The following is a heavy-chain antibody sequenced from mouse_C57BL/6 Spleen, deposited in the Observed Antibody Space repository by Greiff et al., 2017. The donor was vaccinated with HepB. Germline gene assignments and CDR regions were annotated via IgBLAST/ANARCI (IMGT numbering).Heavy chain of an antibody. CDR3: ARLCSSGYYFDY. V-gene: IGHV1-82*01. J-gene: IGHJ2*01. CDR2: IYPGDGDT. Sequence: QVQLKQSGPELVKPGASVKISCKASGYAFSSSWMNWVKQRPGKGLEWIGRIYPGDGDTNYNGKFKGKATLTADKSSSTAYMQLSSLTSEDSAVYFCARLCSSGYYFDYWGQGTTLTVSS. CDR1: GYAFSSSW. D-gene: IGHD3-2*02.